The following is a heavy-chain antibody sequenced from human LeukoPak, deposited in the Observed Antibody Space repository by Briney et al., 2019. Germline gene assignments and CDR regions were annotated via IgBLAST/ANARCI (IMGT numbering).Heavy chain of an antibody. V-gene: IGHV4-59*08. Sequence: SETLSLTCTVSGGSISSYYWSWIRQPPGKGLEWIGYIYYSGATTYNPSLQSRVTISIDTSKNQFSLRLSSVTAADTAVYYCARHRGPTSLYYFDYWGQGTLVTVSS. J-gene: IGHJ4*02. CDR3: ARHRGPTSLYYFDY. D-gene: IGHD2-2*01. CDR1: GGSISSYY. CDR2: IYYSGAT.